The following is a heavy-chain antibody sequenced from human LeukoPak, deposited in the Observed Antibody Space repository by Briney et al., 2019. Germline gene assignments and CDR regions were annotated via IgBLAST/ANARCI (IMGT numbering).Heavy chain of an antibody. Sequence: GGSLRLSCAASGFTFSSYSMNWVRQAPGKGLEWVSSISSSSSYIYYADSVKGRFTISRDNAKNSLYLQMNSLRAEDTAVYYCARDAGGRYYVPNWFDPWGQGTLGTVSS. J-gene: IGHJ5*02. CDR3: ARDAGGRYYVPNWFDP. D-gene: IGHD3-10*02. V-gene: IGHV3-21*01. CDR1: GFTFSSYS. CDR2: ISSSSSYI.